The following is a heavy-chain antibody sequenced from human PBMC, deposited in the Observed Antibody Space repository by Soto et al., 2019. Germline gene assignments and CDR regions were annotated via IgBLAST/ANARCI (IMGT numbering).Heavy chain of an antibody. CDR1: GGSISSGDYY. D-gene: IGHD3-22*01. CDR3: AREFNYYDSSPKGNWFDP. CDR2: IYYSGST. V-gene: IGHV4-30-4*01. J-gene: IGHJ5*02. Sequence: KSSETLSLTCTVSGGSISSGDYYWSWIRQPPGKGLEWIGYIYYSGSTYYNPSLKSRVTISVDTSKNQFSLKLSSVTAADTAVYYCAREFNYYDSSPKGNWFDPWGQGTLVTVSS.